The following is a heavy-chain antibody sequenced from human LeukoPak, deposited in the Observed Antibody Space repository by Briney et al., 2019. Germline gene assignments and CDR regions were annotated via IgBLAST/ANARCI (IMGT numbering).Heavy chain of an antibody. CDR1: GGSISSGSYY. Sequence: SQTLSLTCTVSGGSISSGSYYWSWIRQPAGKGLEWIGRIYTSGSTNYNPSLKSRVTISVDTSKNQFSLKLSSVTAADTAVYYCARTHRKSYDYVWGSYRYPGNFQHWGQGTLVTVSS. V-gene: IGHV4-61*02. CDR3: ARTHRKSYDYVWGSYRYPGNFQH. D-gene: IGHD3-16*02. CDR2: IYTSGST. J-gene: IGHJ1*01.